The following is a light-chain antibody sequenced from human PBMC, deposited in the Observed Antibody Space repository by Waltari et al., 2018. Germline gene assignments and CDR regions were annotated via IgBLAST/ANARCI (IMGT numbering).Light chain of an antibody. Sequence: DIVMTQSPDSLAVSLGERATINCKSSQSVLYSSNNNNYLAWYQQKPGQPPKLLIYWASTRESGVPDRFSGSGSGTDFTLTISSLQAEDVAVYYCQQYNNWPPWTFGQGTKVEIK. CDR1: QSVLYSSNNNNY. V-gene: IGKV4-1*01. CDR3: QQYNNWPPWT. J-gene: IGKJ1*01. CDR2: WAS.